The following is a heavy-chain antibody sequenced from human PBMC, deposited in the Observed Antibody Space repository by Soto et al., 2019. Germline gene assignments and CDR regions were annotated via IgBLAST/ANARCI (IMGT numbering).Heavy chain of an antibody. CDR3: ARGRYYYDSSGYYTNYYYYGMDV. CDR1: GYTFTSYG. V-gene: IGHV1-18*04. D-gene: IGHD3-22*01. J-gene: IGHJ6*02. Sequence: ASVKVSCKASGYTFTSYGISWVRQAPGQGLEWMGWISAYNGNTNYAQKLQGRVTMTTDTSTSTAYMELRSLRSDDTAVYYCARGRYYYDSSGYYTNYYYYGMDVWGQGTTVTVSS. CDR2: ISAYNGNT.